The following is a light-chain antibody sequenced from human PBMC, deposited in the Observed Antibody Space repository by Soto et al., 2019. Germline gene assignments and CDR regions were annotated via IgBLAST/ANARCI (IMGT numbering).Light chain of an antibody. V-gene: IGLV2-8*01. J-gene: IGLJ1*01. CDR3: SSYSGTNNYV. Sequence: QSVLTPPPSASGSAEQSVTISYTGTSSDVGGYSFGSWYQQHPAKATNLMIYEVTKRPSGVPDRFSGSKSGNTASLTVSGLQAEDEADYYCSSYSGTNNYVFGTGTKVTVL. CDR2: EVT. CDR1: SSDVGGYSF.